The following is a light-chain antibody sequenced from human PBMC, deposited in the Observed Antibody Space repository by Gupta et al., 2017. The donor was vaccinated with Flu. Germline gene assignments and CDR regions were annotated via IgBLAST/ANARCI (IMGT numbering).Light chain of an antibody. CDR2: DTS. Sequence: EIVLTQSPATLSLSPGERATLSCRASQSVINYLAWYQQKPGQAPRLLIYDTSNRATGIPARFSGSGSGTDFTLIISSPEPEDFAVYYCQQRANWPLTFGGGTNVEIK. V-gene: IGKV3-11*01. CDR3: QQRANWPLT. J-gene: IGKJ4*01. CDR1: QSVINY.